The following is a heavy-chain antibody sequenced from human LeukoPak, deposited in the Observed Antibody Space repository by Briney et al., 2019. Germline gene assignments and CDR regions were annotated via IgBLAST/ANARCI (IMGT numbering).Heavy chain of an antibody. D-gene: IGHD3-10*01. Sequence: GGSLRLSCAASGFTFSSYGMHWVRQAPGKGLEWVAVIWYDGSNKYYADSVKGRFTISRDNSKNTLYLQMNSLRAEDTAVYYCAKDRRGVVRGVPLDYWGQGTLVTVSS. V-gene: IGHV3-33*06. CDR3: AKDRRGVVRGVPLDY. CDR2: IWYDGSNK. J-gene: IGHJ4*02. CDR1: GFTFSSYG.